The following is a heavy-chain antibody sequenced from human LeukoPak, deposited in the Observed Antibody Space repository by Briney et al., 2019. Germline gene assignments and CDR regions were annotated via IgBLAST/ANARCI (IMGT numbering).Heavy chain of an antibody. D-gene: IGHD4-23*01. Sequence: PSETLSLTCIVSGGSISSISSNNYHWGWIRQPPGKGLEWMGSIYCSGSTYYNPSLKSRVTISVDTSKNQFSLKLSSVTAADTALYYCAREMGVVTAHGIDVWGQGTTVTVSS. CDR2: IYCSGST. CDR1: GGSISSISSNNYH. J-gene: IGHJ6*02. CDR3: AREMGVVTAHGIDV. V-gene: IGHV4-39*02.